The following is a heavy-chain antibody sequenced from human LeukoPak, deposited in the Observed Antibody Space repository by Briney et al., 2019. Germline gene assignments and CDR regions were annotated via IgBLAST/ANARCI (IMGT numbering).Heavy chain of an antibody. V-gene: IGHV1-18*01. CDR1: GYTFTSYG. CDR3: ARDLFLAAAGYNWFDP. Sequence: ASVKVSCKASGYTFTSYGISWVRQAPGQGLEWMGWISAYNGNTNYAQKLQGRVTMTTDTSTSTAYMELRSLRSDDTAVYYCARDLFLAAAGYNWFDPWGQGTLVTVSS. CDR2: ISAYNGNT. D-gene: IGHD6-13*01. J-gene: IGHJ5*02.